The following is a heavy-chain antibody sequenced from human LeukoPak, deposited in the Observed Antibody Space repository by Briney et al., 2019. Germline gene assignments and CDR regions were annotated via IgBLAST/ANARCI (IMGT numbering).Heavy chain of an antibody. CDR1: GFTFSSYA. CDR3: AKDHEPTYTYYFDY. V-gene: IGHV3-23*01. J-gene: IGHJ4*02. CDR2: ISGSGDST. Sequence: GSLRLSCAASGFTFSSYAMSWVRQAPGKGLEWVSAISGSGDSTYYGDSVKGRFTISRDNSKNTLYLQMNSLRAEDTAVYYCAKDHEPTYTYYFDYWGQGTLVTVSS. D-gene: IGHD4-11*01.